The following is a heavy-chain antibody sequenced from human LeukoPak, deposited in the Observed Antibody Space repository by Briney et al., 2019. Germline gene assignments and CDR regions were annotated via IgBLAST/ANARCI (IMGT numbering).Heavy chain of an antibody. J-gene: IGHJ4*02. V-gene: IGHV1-69*01. Sequence: SVKVSCKASGGTFSSHAISWVRQAPGQGLEWMGGIIPIFGTANYAQKFQGRVTITADESTSTAYMELSSLRSEDTAVYYCARTPITMIVLDYWGQGTLVTVSS. D-gene: IGHD3-22*01. CDR2: IIPIFGTA. CDR3: ARTPITMIVLDY. CDR1: GGTFSSHA.